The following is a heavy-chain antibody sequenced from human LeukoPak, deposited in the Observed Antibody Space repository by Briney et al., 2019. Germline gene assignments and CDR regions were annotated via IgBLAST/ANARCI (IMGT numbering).Heavy chain of an antibody. CDR3: ARSSWDIVATNPYYFDY. Sequence: PSETLSLTCTVSGGSISSSSYYWSWIRQPPGKGLEWIGEINHSGSTNYNPSLKSRVTISVDTSKNQFSLKLSSVTAADTAVYYCARSSWDIVATNPYYFDYWGQGTLVTVSS. CDR2: INHSGST. J-gene: IGHJ4*02. V-gene: IGHV4-39*07. D-gene: IGHD5-12*01. CDR1: GGSISSSSYY.